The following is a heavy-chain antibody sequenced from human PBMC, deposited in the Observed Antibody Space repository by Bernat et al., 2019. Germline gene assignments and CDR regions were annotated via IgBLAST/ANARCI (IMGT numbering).Heavy chain of an antibody. CDR3: AKDIDSSSGAFDI. Sequence: EVQLVESGGGLVQPGGSLRLSCAASGFTVSSNYMSWVRQAPGKGLEWVSLISGDGGSTYYADSVKGRFTISRDNSKNSLYLQMNSLRTEDTALYYCAKDIDSSSGAFDIWGQGTMVTVSS. D-gene: IGHD6-13*01. CDR2: ISGDGGST. CDR1: GFTVSSNY. V-gene: IGHV3-43*02. J-gene: IGHJ3*02.